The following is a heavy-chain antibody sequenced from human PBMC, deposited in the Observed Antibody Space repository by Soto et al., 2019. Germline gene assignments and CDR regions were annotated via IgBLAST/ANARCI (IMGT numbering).Heavy chain of an antibody. J-gene: IGHJ4*02. CDR3: ARDDEDGSYCDLGY. CDR2: ISSDGSNK. D-gene: IGHD1-26*01. CDR1: GFTFSSHI. Sequence: QVQLVESGGGVVQPGRSLRLSCAGSGFTFSSHIMHWVRQAPGKGLEWVAFISSDGSNKYYADSVKGRFTTSRDNSENTMYLQMNSLRVAATAVYYCARDDEDGSYCDLGYWGQGALVTVSS. V-gene: IGHV3-30-3*01.